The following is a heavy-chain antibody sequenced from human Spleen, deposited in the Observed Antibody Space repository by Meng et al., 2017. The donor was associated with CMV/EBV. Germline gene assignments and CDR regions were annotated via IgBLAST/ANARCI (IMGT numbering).Heavy chain of an antibody. D-gene: IGHD4-17*01. Sequence: CKASGYNFDIYGITWVRQAPGQGLEWVGWVSAETGDTNYGQKFQSRVTVTADTFTKTAYMEMRSLRSDDSAIYYCARAGAAVTTNFDFWGQGTLVTVSS. V-gene: IGHV1-18*01. CDR3: ARAGAAVTTNFDF. CDR2: VSAETGDT. CDR1: GYNFDIYG. J-gene: IGHJ4*02.